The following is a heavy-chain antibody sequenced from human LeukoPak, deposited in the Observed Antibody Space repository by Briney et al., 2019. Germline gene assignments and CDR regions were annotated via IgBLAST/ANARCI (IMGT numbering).Heavy chain of an antibody. J-gene: IGHJ4*02. Sequence: GGSLRLSCVASGFTVSSNYMSWVRQAPGKGLEWVSVIYSAGNTYYADSVKGRFTISRDNAKNTLYLQMNSLRAEDTAVYYCARDSRIAAEDYWGQGTLVTVSS. CDR3: ARDSRIAAEDY. CDR1: GFTVSSNY. D-gene: IGHD6-13*01. CDR2: IYSAGNT. V-gene: IGHV3-66*01.